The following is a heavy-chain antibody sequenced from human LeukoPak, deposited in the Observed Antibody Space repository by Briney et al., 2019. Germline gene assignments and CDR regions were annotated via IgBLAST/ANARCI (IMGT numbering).Heavy chain of an antibody. V-gene: IGHV4-39*01. Sequence: SETLSLTCTVSGGSISSSSYYWGWIRQHPGKGLEWIGSIYYSGSTYYNPCLKSRVTISVDTSKNQFSLKLSSVTAADTAVYYCARHSAAIFSNPNWFDPWGQGTLVTVSS. J-gene: IGHJ5*02. D-gene: IGHD2-2*01. CDR2: IYYSGST. CDR1: GGSISSSSYY. CDR3: ARHSAAIFSNPNWFDP.